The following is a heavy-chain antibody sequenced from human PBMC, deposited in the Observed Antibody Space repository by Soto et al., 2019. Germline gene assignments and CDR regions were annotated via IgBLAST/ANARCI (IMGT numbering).Heavy chain of an antibody. V-gene: IGHV3-23*01. CDR3: AKEILVKPPGTRAFDI. CDR2: IGGSGGST. D-gene: IGHD6-13*01. J-gene: IGHJ3*02. Sequence: EVQLLESGGGLVQPGGSLRLSCAASGFTFSSHAMSWVRQAPGKGLEWVSTIGGSGGSTYYADSVKGRFTISRDNSNNALYLQMNSLRAGDTAVYYCAKEILVKPPGTRAFDIWGQGTMVIVSS. CDR1: GFTFSSHA.